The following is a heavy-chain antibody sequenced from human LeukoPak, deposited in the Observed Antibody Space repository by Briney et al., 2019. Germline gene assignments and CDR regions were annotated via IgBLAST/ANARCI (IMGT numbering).Heavy chain of an antibody. D-gene: IGHD3-3*01. CDR2: IYYSGST. J-gene: IGHJ5*02. CDR1: GGPSSSSSYY. CDR3: ARVITIFGVLLTLYHKNNWFDP. V-gene: IGHV4-39*01. Sequence: SETLSLTCTVSGGPSSSSSYYWGWIRQPPGKGLEWIGSIYYSGSTHYNPSLKSRVTISVDTSKNQFSLKLSSVTAADTAVYYCARVITIFGVLLTLYHKNNWFDPWGQGTLVTVSS.